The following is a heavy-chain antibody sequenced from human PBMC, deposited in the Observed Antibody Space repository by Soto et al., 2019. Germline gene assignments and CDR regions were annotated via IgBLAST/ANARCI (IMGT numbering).Heavy chain of an antibody. CDR1: GFTFGSYW. J-gene: IGHJ4*02. Sequence: GGSLRLSCAASGFTFGSYWMSWVRQAPGKGLEWVANIKQDGSEKYYVDSVKGRFTISRDNSKNTLYLQMNSLRAEDTAVYYCAIYPYYYDSPSFDDWGQGAGVTVAS. D-gene: IGHD3-22*01. CDR2: IKQDGSEK. CDR3: AIYPYYYDSPSFDD. V-gene: IGHV3-7*01.